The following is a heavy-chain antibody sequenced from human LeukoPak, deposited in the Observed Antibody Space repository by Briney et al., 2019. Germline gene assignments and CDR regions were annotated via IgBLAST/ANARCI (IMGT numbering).Heavy chain of an antibody. V-gene: IGHV1-8*01. J-gene: IGHJ4*02. Sequence: GASVKVSCQASGCTFTRYDINWVRQAAGRGLDWMGWMNPNSGNTGYAQKFQGRVTMTRNTSISTAYMELSSLRSKDTAVYYCARPYCSGGSCYSAGYWGQGTLVTVSS. CDR2: MNPNSGNT. D-gene: IGHD2-15*01. CDR1: GCTFTRYD. CDR3: ARPYCSGGSCYSAGY.